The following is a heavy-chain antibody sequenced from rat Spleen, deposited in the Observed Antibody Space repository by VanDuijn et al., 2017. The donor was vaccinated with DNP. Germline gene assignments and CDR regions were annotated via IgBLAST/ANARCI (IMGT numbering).Heavy chain of an antibody. D-gene: IGHD1-12*02. Sequence: EVQLVESGGGLVQPGRSLKLSCAASGFTFSNYGMAWVRQAPTKGLEWVASITTGGGHTYYRDSVKGRFTISRDNAKNTQYLQMDSLRSEDTATYYCARVGDLHDGGSGDALDAWGQGTSVTVSS. CDR3: ARVGDLHDGGSGDALDA. CDR1: GFTFSNYG. CDR2: ITTGGGHT. J-gene: IGHJ4*01. V-gene: IGHV5S13*01.